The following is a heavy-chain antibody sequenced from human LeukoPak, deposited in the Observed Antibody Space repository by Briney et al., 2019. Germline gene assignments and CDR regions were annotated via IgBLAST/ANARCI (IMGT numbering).Heavy chain of an antibody. CDR3: ASRQWLVSSFDY. D-gene: IGHD6-19*01. CDR1: GFTFSNYW. J-gene: IGHJ4*02. Sequence: GGSLRLSCAASGFTFSNYWMHWVRQAPGKGLEWLSYISSSGSTIYYADSVKGRFTISRDNAKNSLYLQMNSLRAEDTAVYYCASRQWLVSSFDYWGQGTLVTVSS. V-gene: IGHV3-11*01. CDR2: ISSSGSTI.